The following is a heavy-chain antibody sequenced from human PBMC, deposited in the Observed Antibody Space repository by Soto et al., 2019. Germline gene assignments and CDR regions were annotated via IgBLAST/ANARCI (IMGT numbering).Heavy chain of an antibody. CDR2: ISYDGSNK. D-gene: IGHD2-2*01. J-gene: IGHJ4*02. Sequence: QVQLVESGGGVVQPGRSLRLSCAASGFTFSSYGMHWVRQAPGKGLEWVAVISYDGSNKYYADSVKGRFTISRDNSKNTLYLQMNSLRAEDTAVYHCAKETVVPAATPYFDYWGQGTLVTVSS. CDR3: AKETVVPAATPYFDY. CDR1: GFTFSSYG. V-gene: IGHV3-30*18.